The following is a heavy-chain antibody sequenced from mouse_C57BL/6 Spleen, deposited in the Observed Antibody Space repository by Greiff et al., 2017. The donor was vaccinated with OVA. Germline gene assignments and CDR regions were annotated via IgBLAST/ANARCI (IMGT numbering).Heavy chain of an antibody. D-gene: IGHD1-1*01. V-gene: IGHV7-3*01. J-gene: IGHJ1*03. CDR1: GFTFTDYY. CDR3: ARPITTGGWYFDV. CDR2: IRNKANGYTT. Sequence: EVQLVESGGGLVQPGGSLSLSCAASGFTFTDYYMSWVRQPPGKALEWLGFIRNKANGYTTEYSASVKGRFTISRDNSQSILYLQMNALRAEDSATYYCARPITTGGWYFDVWGTGTTVTVSS.